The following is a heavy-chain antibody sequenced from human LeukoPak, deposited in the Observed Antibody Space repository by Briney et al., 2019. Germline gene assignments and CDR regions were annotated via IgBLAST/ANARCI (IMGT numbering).Heavy chain of an antibody. CDR2: ISGSGGST. CDR1: GFTFSSYA. Sequence: PGGSLRLSCAASGFTFSSYAMSWVRQAPGKGLEWVSAISGSGGSTYYADSVKGRFTISRDNSKNTLYLQMNSLRAEDTAVYYCAKDLELDSRGWYFDYWGQGTLVTVSS. V-gene: IGHV3-23*01. CDR3: AKDLELDSRGWYFDY. J-gene: IGHJ4*02. D-gene: IGHD6-19*01.